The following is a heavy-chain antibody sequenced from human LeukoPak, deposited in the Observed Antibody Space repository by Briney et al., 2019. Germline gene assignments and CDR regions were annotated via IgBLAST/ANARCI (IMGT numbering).Heavy chain of an antibody. V-gene: IGHV3-74*01. CDR2: INSDGSST. CDR1: GFTFSSYW. D-gene: IGHD5-24*01. Sequence: PGGSLRLSCAASGFTFSSYWMHWVRQAPGKGLVWVSRINSDGSSTSYADSVKGRFTISRDNAKNTLYLQMNCLRAEDTAVYYCAREGGATITDFDYWGQGTLVTVSS. J-gene: IGHJ4*02. CDR3: AREGGATITDFDY.